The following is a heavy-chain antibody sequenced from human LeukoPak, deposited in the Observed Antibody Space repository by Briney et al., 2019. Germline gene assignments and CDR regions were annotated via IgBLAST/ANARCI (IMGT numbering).Heavy chain of an antibody. D-gene: IGHD5-12*01. CDR3: AREGGFGGYDLDY. Sequence: GGSLRLSCAASGFNFSIYSMNWVRQAPGKGLEWVSYITRSSTTIYYADSVKGRFTISRDNAKNSLYLQMDSLRAEDTAIYYCAREGGFGGYDLDYWGQGILVTVSS. V-gene: IGHV3-48*01. CDR1: GFNFSIYS. J-gene: IGHJ4*02. CDR2: ITRSSTTI.